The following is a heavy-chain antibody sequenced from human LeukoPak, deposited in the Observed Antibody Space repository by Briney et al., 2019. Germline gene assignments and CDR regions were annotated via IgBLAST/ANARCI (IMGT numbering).Heavy chain of an antibody. Sequence: GGSLRLSCAASGLTFSSYGMHWVRQAPGKGLEWVAYIRYDGVNDYYADSVKGRFTVSRDLPKHTLYLQMNSLRAEDTAVYYCAKDRGVFGVAYSLDYWGQGTLVTVSS. CDR1: GLTFSSYG. J-gene: IGHJ4*02. D-gene: IGHD3-3*01. CDR2: IRYDGVND. V-gene: IGHV3-30*02. CDR3: AKDRGVFGVAYSLDY.